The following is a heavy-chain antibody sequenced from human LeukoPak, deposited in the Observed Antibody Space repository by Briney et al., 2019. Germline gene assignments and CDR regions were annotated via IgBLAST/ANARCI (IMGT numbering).Heavy chain of an antibody. V-gene: IGHV3-30-3*01. CDR3: ARESRSGTYFSLDL. CDR2: MAHDGSYK. CDR1: AFTFSNYG. D-gene: IGHD3-10*01. J-gene: IGHJ5*02. Sequence: PGGSLRLSCAASAFTFSNYGMHRVRQAPGKGLEWVAVMAHDGSYKDYADSVKGRFTISRDNSKNTLYLQMNSLRTEDTAVYYCARESRSGTYFSLDLWGQGTLVTVSS.